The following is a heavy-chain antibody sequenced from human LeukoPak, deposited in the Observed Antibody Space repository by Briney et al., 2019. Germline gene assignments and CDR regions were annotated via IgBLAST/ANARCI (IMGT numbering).Heavy chain of an antibody. V-gene: IGHV1-46*01. D-gene: IGHD3-10*01. Sequence: ASVKVSCKASGYTFTSYYMHWVRQAPGQGLEWMGIINPSGGSTSYAQKFQGRVTMTRDTSTSTVYMELSSLRSEDTAVYYCARSAGSQKDYGSGSYYFRLWTRKEFDPWGQGTLVTVSS. CDR2: INPSGGST. J-gene: IGHJ5*02. CDR3: ARSAGSQKDYGSGSYYFRLWTRKEFDP. CDR1: GYTFTSYY.